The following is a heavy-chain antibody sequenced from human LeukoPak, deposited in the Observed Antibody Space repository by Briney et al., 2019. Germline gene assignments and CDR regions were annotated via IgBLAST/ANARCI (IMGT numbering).Heavy chain of an antibody. J-gene: IGHJ5*02. CDR1: GGSISSSSYY. D-gene: IGHD6-19*01. V-gene: IGHV4-39*07. CDR2: INYSGNT. Sequence: PSETLSLTCTVSGGSISSSSYYWVWIRQPPGKELEWIGSINYSGNTYYNPSVKSRVTISVDTSTNQFSMNLNSVTAADTAVYYCAKGAGPPWFDPWGQGTLVTVSS. CDR3: AKGAGPPWFDP.